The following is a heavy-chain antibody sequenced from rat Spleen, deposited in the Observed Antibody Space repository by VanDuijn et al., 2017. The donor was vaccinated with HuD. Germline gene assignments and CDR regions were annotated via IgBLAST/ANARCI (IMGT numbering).Heavy chain of an antibody. J-gene: IGHJ3*01. Sequence: EVQLVESDGGLVQPGRSLKLSCAASGFTFSDYAMAWVRQSPKKGLEWVATISYDGSSAYYRDSVKGRFTISRDNAKSTLYLQMDNLRSEDTATYYCARLGGKYYDGYYPFSYWGQGTLVTVSS. CDR3: ARLGGKYYDGYYPFSY. CDR1: GFTFSDYA. CDR2: ISYDGSSA. D-gene: IGHD1-12*03. V-gene: IGHV5-7*01.